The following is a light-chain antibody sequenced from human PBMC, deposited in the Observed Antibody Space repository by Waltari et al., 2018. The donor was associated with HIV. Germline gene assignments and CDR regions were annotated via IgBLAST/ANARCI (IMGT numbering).Light chain of an antibody. CDR2: KDS. J-gene: IGLJ2*01. Sequence: SYELPQPPSVSVSPGQPARITCSGDALPKQYAYWYQQKPGQAPVLVIYKDSERPSGIPERFSGSSSGTTVTLTISGVQAEDEADYYCQSADSSGTEVFGGGTKLTVL. CDR3: QSADSSGTEV. CDR1: ALPKQY. V-gene: IGLV3-25*03.